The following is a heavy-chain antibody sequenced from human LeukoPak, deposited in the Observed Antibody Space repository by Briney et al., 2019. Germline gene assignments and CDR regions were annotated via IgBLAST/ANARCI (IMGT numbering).Heavy chain of an antibody. D-gene: IGHD3-10*01. CDR2: MNPNSGNT. CDR3: ARDRWFGESLPAHFEY. CDR1: GYTFTSYD. Sequence: GASVKVSCKASGYTFTSYDINWVRQATGQGLEWMGWMNPNSGNTGYAQKFQGRVTMTRNTSISTAYMELSSLRSEDTAVYYCARDRWFGESLPAHFEYWGQGTLVTVSS. V-gene: IGHV1-8*01. J-gene: IGHJ4*02.